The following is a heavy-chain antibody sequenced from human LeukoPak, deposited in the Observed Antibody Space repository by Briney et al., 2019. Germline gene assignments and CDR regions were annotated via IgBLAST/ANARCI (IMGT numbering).Heavy chain of an antibody. CDR2: INHSGNT. V-gene: IGHV4-34*01. D-gene: IGHD4-17*01. Sequence: SETLSLTCAVYGGSFSGYYWSWIRQPPGKGLEWIGEINHSGNTNYNPSLKSRVIISVDTSKNQFSLKLKSVTAADTAVYYCARDRTDYGDYGNWFDPWGQGTLVTVSS. CDR1: GGSFSGYY. J-gene: IGHJ5*02. CDR3: ARDRTDYGDYGNWFDP.